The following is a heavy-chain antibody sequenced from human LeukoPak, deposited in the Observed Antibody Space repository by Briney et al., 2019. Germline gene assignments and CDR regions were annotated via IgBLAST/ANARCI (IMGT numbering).Heavy chain of an antibody. CDR3: ARAHNWKYGSFDF. CDR1: GFTFSSYG. V-gene: IGHV3-21*01. CDR2: ISSSSSYT. D-gene: IGHD1-7*01. Sequence: GGSLRLSCAASGFTFSSYGMHWVRQAPGKGLEWVSCISSSSSYTYYADSVKGRFTISRDNAKNSLYLQMNSLRAEDTAVYYCARAHNWKYGSFDFWGQGTLVTVSS. J-gene: IGHJ4*02.